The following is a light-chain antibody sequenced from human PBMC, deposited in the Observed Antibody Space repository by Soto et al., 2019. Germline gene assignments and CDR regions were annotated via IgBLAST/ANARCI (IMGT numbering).Light chain of an antibody. CDR1: QSVSNN. CDR3: QQYNNWPPWT. J-gene: IGKJ1*01. V-gene: IGKV3-15*01. CDR2: DAS. Sequence: ILMTQSPATLSVSPGERATLSCRASQSVSNNLAWYQQKPGQAPRLLIYDASTRATGIPARFSGSGSGTESTLTISGLQSEDFAVYYCQQYNNWPPWTFDQGTKVEIK.